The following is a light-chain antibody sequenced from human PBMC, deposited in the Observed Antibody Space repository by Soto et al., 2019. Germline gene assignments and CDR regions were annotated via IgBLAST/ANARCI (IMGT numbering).Light chain of an antibody. CDR3: QEYYSSPLT. CDR1: QSVLYSSNNKNY. J-gene: IGKJ4*01. CDR2: WAS. V-gene: IGKV4-1*01. Sequence: DIVMTQSPDSLAVSLGERATINCKSSQSVLYSSNNKNYLTWYQQKPGQPPKLLISWASTRESGVPDRFSGSGSETDFTLTISSMLAEDVAVYYCQEYYSSPLTFGGGAKVEIK.